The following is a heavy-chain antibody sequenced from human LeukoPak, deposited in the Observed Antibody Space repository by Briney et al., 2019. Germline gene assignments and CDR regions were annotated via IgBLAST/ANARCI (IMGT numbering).Heavy chain of an antibody. CDR1: GFTFNNYA. Sequence: GGSLRLSCAASGFTFNNYAMNWVRQAPGKGLEWVSSISGGGETTYYADSVKGRFTISRDNSKNTLYLQMNSLRAEDTAVYYCAKDESMDHYDILTGPARNYFDYWGQGTLVTVSS. V-gene: IGHV3-23*01. CDR2: ISGGGETT. D-gene: IGHD3-9*01. J-gene: IGHJ4*02. CDR3: AKDESMDHYDILTGPARNYFDY.